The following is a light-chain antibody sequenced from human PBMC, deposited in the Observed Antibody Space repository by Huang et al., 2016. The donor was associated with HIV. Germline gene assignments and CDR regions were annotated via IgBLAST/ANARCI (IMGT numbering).Light chain of an antibody. CDR1: QSVSSGY. J-gene: IGKJ1*01. V-gene: IGKV3-20*01. Sequence: EIVLTQSPGTLSLSPGERATLPCRASQSVSSGYLAWYQKRPGQAHRLLICGGSTRATGIPDRFSGSGSGTDFTLTISRLEPEDFAVYYCQQYDSSPGTFGQGTKVEIK. CDR3: QQYDSSPGT. CDR2: GGS.